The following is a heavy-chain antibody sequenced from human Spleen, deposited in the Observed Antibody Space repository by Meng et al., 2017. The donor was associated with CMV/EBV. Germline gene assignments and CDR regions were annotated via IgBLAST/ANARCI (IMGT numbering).Heavy chain of an antibody. CDR1: GYTFSNYD. D-gene: IGHD2-15*01. CDR3: ARDRVGWYSTFDY. V-gene: IGHV1-2*02. Sequence: ASVKVSCKASGYTFSNYDINWVRQAPGQGLEWTGWINPNSGGTNYAQKFQGRVTMTRDTSISTAYMELSRLRSDDTAVYYCARDRVGWYSTFDYWDQGTLVTVSS. CDR2: INPNSGGT. J-gene: IGHJ4*02.